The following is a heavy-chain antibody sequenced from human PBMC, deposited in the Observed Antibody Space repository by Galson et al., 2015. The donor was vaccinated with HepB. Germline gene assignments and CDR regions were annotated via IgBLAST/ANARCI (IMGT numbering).Heavy chain of an antibody. Sequence: SLRLSCAASGFTFDDYAMHWVRQAPGKGLEWVSGISWNSGSIGYADSVKGRFTISRDNAENSLYLQMNSLRAEDTALYYCAKGSALYYYYYMDVWGKGTTVTVSS. CDR1: GFTFDDYA. J-gene: IGHJ6*03. V-gene: IGHV3-9*01. CDR3: AKGSALYYYYYMDV. CDR2: ISWNSGSI.